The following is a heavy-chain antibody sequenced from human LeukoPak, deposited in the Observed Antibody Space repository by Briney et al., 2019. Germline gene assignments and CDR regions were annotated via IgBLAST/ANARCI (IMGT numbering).Heavy chain of an antibody. CDR2: IYYSGST. V-gene: IGHV4-59*01. CDR3: ARTTEGGYTYDYFYYYYMDV. CDR1: CCSIRSYY. Sequence: SETLSLTCTLSCCSIRSYYWSWLRQPPGKGLDWIGYIYYSGSTNYNHSLKSRVPISVDMSKNQFSLKLSSVTAADTDVYYCARTTEGGYTYDYFYYYYMDVWGKGTTVTISS. D-gene: IGHD5-18*01. J-gene: IGHJ6*03.